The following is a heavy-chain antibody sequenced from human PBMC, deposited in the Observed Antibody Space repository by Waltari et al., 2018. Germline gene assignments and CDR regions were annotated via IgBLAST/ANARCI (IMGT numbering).Heavy chain of an antibody. CDR3: ARLNRYCSGGSCYSGFDY. CDR2: INHSGST. Sequence: QVQLQQWGAGLLKPSETLYLTCAVYGGSFSGYYWTWIRQPPGKGLEWIGEINHSGSTNYNPSLKSRVTISVDTSKNQFSLKLSSVTAADTAVYYCARLNRYCSGGSCYSGFDYWGQGTLVTVSS. D-gene: IGHD2-15*01. J-gene: IGHJ4*02. V-gene: IGHV4-34*01. CDR1: GGSFSGYY.